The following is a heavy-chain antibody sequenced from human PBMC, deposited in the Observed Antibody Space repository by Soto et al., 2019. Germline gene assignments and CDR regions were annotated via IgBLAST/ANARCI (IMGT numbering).Heavy chain of an antibody. CDR3: ARGWDGSSWSYNWFDP. CDR1: GYTFTSYY. CDR2: INPTGGTT. D-gene: IGHD6-13*01. Sequence: GASVKVSCKASGYTFTSYYMHWVRQAPGQGLEWMGIINPTGGTTSFAQKFQGRVTMTRDTSTSTVYMELSSLRADDTAVYYCARGWDGSSWSYNWFDPWGQGTLVTVSS. V-gene: IGHV1-46*03. J-gene: IGHJ5*02.